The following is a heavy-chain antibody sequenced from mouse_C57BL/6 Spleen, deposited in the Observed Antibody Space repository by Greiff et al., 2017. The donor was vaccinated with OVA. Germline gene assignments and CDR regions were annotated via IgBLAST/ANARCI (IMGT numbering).Heavy chain of an antibody. V-gene: IGHV5-6*01. J-gene: IGHJ4*01. CDR2: ISSGGSYT. Sequence: EVKLMESGGDLVKPGGSLKLSCAASGFTFSSYGMSWVRQTPDKRLEWVATISSGGSYTYYPDSVKGRFTISRDNAKNTLYLQMSSLKSEDTAMYYCARQSNPRAMDYWGQGTSVTVSS. CDR3: ARQSNPRAMDY. CDR1: GFTFSSYG. D-gene: IGHD2-5*01.